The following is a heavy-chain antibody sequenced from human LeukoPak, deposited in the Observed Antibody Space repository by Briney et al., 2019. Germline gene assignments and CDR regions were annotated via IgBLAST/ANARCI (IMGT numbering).Heavy chain of an antibody. CDR2: INPNSGGT. V-gene: IGHV1-2*02. CDR1: GYTFTGYY. J-gene: IGHJ6*03. CDR3: ARDLYYGSGIFYYYYYMDV. Sequence: AASVKVSCKASGYTFTGYYMHWVRQAPGQGLEWMGWINPNSGGTNYAQKFQGRVTMTRDTSISTAYMELSRLRSDDTAVYYCARDLYYGSGIFYYYYYMDVWGKGTTVTVSS. D-gene: IGHD3-10*01.